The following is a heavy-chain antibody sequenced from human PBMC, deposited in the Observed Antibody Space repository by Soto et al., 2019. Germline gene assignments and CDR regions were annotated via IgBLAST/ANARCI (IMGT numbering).Heavy chain of an antibody. J-gene: IGHJ4*02. CDR1: GDSIRSYY. V-gene: IGHV4-59*01. D-gene: IGHD3-22*01. Sequence: ETLSLTCTVSGDSIRSYYWSWIRQPPGKGLEWIGYIYDGGSTNYNPPLKSRVTISVDTSKSQFSLKLSSVTAADTAVYYCARDRAYYESSGLYFDYWGQGTLVTVS. CDR3: ARDRAYYESSGLYFDY. CDR2: IYDGGST.